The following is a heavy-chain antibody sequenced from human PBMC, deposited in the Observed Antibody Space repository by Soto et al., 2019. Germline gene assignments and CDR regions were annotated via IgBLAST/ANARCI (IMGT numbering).Heavy chain of an antibody. CDR2: IYYSGST. V-gene: IGHV4-39*01. D-gene: IGHD6-13*01. Sequence: SETLSLTCTVSGCSISSSSYYLGWIRQPPGKGLEWIGSIYYSGSTYYNPSLKSRVTISVDTSKNQFSLKLSSVTAADTAVYYCASPGLPYSSSWGGYGMDVWGQGTTVTVSS. CDR1: GCSISSSSYY. CDR3: ASPGLPYSSSWGGYGMDV. J-gene: IGHJ6*02.